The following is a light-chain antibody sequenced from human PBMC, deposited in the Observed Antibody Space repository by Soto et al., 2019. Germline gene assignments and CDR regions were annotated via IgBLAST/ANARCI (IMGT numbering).Light chain of an antibody. CDR2: AAS. Sequence: AIRMTQSPSSFSASTGDRVTLTCRASQDISSYLAWYQQKSGKAPKLLIFAASTLQSGVPSRFSGSGSGTDFTLTISGLQSEDFAGYFCQQYYTYPPTFGGGSQLEIK. CDR3: QQYYTYPPT. J-gene: IGKJ4*01. CDR1: QDISSY. V-gene: IGKV1-8*01.